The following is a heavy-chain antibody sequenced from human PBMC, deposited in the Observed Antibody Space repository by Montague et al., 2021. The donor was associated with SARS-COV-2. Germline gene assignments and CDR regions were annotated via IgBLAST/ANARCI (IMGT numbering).Heavy chain of an antibody. D-gene: IGHD1-26*01. Sequence: TRSLTRTVSGASISTGIYYWSWIRQPAGKGLEWIGRIRTTGHTDYNSSLESRVFMSVDTSTNQFSLSLTSVTAADTAVYFCARFGSGTLEFDLWGQRTLVTVSS. CDR3: ARFGSGTLEFDL. V-gene: IGHV4-61*02. J-gene: IGHJ4*02. CDR1: GASISTGIYY. CDR2: IRTTGHT.